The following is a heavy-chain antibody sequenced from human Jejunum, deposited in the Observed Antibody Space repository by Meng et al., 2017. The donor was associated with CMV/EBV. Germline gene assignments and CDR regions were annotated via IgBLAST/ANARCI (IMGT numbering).Heavy chain of an antibody. D-gene: IGHD3-22*01. CDR1: VSTNY. CDR2: IYSNGNT. J-gene: IGHJ4*02. V-gene: IGHV3-53*01. CDR3: ARDRREYYYDSSGVSDY. Sequence: VSTNYMSWVRQAPGKGLEWVSVIYSNGNTYYADSVKGRFTISGDNSKNMLFLQMNSLRAEDTAVYYCARDRREYYYDSSGVSDYWGQGTRVTVSS.